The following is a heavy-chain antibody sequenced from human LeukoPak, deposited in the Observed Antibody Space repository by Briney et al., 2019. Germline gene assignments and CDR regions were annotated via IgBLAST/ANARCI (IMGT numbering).Heavy chain of an antibody. V-gene: IGHV3-74*01. D-gene: IGHD4-23*01. Sequence: GGSLRLSCEASGSTVSSCWMHWVRQGPGKGLVWVARINTDGSSTAYADSVKGRFTISRDNAKNTLYLQMSSLRAEDTAVYYCARDTVASSFDYWGQGTLVTVSS. CDR1: GSTVSSCW. CDR2: INTDGSST. CDR3: ARDTVASSFDY. J-gene: IGHJ4*02.